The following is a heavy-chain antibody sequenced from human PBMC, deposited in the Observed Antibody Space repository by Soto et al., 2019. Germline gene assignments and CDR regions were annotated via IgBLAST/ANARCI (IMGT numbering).Heavy chain of an antibody. CDR3: ARASGYDSDYYYYGMDV. CDR1: GGTFSSYA. Sequence: VASVKVSCKASGGTFSSYAISWVRQAPGQGLEWMGGIIPIFGTANYAQKFQGRVTITADESTSTAYMELSSLRSEDTAVYYCARASGYDSDYYYYGMDVWGQGTTVTVSS. CDR2: IIPIFGTA. V-gene: IGHV1-69*13. J-gene: IGHJ6*02. D-gene: IGHD5-12*01.